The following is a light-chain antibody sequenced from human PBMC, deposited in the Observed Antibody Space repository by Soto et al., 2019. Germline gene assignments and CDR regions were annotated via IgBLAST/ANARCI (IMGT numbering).Light chain of an antibody. CDR3: QQYGSSPRT. Sequence: EIVLTQSPGTLSLSPGERATLSCRASQSVTSSSLAWYQQRPGQAPRLLIYGASSRATEIPDRFSGSGSGTDFTLTISRLEPEDFAVYYCQQYGSSPRTVGQGTKVDIK. V-gene: IGKV3-20*01. CDR1: QSVTSSS. CDR2: GAS. J-gene: IGKJ1*01.